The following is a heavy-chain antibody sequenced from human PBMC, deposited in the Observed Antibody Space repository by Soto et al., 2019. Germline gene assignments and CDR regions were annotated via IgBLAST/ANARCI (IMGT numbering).Heavy chain of an antibody. CDR2: TYYRSRFFS. J-gene: IGHJ5*02. Sequence: SQTLSLTCAISGDSVSSYSDAWNWIRQSPSGGLEWLGRTYYRSRFFSDYAESVKSRIIINPDTSKNQFSLQLKSVTPEDTAVYHCVRDRYSSSGWFDPWGQGTPVTVSS. V-gene: IGHV6-1*01. D-gene: IGHD3-10*01. CDR1: GDSVSSYSDA. CDR3: VRDRYSSSGWFDP.